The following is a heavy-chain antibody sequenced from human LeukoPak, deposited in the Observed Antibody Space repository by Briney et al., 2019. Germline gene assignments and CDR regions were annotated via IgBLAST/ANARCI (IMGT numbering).Heavy chain of an antibody. CDR2: MFASGST. CDR3: ARRFDSNGYYSGTEAFDI. D-gene: IGHD3-22*01. V-gene: IGHV4-39*01. Sequence: SETLSLTCTVPGDSIMSSGHYWGWIRQPPGKGLEWIGYMFASGSTSSDSSLKSRVTMSVDTSKNQFYLELRSVTAADTAVYYCARRFDSNGYYSGTEAFDIWGQGTKVTVSS. CDR1: GDSIMSSGHY. J-gene: IGHJ3*02.